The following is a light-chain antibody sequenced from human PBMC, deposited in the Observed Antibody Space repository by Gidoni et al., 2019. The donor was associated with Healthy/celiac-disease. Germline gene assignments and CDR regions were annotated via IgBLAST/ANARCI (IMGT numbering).Light chain of an antibody. CDR2: GAS. CDR3: QQYNNWPPWT. J-gene: IGKJ1*01. V-gene: IGKV3-15*01. Sequence: ELVMTQSPATLSVSPGERATLSCRASQSVSSNLAWYQQKPGQAPRLRIYGASTRATGIPARFSGSGSGTEFTLTISSLQSEDFAVYYCQQYNNWPPWTFXXXTKVEIK. CDR1: QSVSSN.